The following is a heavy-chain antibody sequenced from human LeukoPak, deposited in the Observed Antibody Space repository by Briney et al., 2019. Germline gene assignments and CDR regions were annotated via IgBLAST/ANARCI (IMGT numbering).Heavy chain of an antibody. CDR3: ARSFGQI. Sequence: GSLRLSCAASGFTFNTYSMNWIRQAPGKGLEWVSYISDSGSPIYYADSVQGRFIISRDNAKNALYLQMNSLRAEDSAVYYCARSFGQIWGQGTLVTVSS. D-gene: IGHD3-16*01. J-gene: IGHJ4*02. CDR2: ISDSGSPI. V-gene: IGHV3-48*01. CDR1: GFTFNTYS.